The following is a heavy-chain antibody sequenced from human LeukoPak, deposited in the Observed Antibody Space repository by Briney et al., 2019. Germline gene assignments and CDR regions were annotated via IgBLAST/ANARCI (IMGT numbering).Heavy chain of an antibody. V-gene: IGHV5-51*01. CDR2: IYPGDSDT. Sequence: GESLKISCKGSGYSFTSYWIGWVRQMPGKGLEWMGIIYPGDSDTRYSPPFQGQVTISADKSISTAYLQWSSLKASDTAMYYCARTFPYCSGGSCYGDAFDIWGQGTMVTVSS. D-gene: IGHD2-15*01. CDR1: GYSFTSYW. J-gene: IGHJ3*02. CDR3: ARTFPYCSGGSCYGDAFDI.